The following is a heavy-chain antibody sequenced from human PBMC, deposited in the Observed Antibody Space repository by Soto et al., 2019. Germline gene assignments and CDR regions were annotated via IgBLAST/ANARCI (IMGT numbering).Heavy chain of an antibody. D-gene: IGHD2-2*01. J-gene: IGHJ5*02. CDR3: ARLYCSSSTCDSWFDP. Sequence: SGEALKTSCTGFGYTFTTFWIRWVRQMPGRGREWMGRIEPRGSYTNYSPSFQGHVAISGDKSISTVSLQWASLKASDTAMYYCARLYCSSSTCDSWFDPWGQGTLVTVSS. CDR2: IEPRGSYT. V-gene: IGHV5-10-1*01. CDR1: GYTFTTFW.